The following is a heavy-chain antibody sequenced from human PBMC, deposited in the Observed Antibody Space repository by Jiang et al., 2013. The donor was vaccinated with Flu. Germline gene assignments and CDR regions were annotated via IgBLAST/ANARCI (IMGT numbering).Heavy chain of an antibody. V-gene: IGHV3-23*01. Sequence: SGGGLVQPGGSLRLSCAASGFTFSSYAMSWIRQAPGKGLEWVSTITGSGGSTYSADSVKGRFTISRDNSKNTLYLQMNSLRAEDTAVYYCAKALMGLIYYFAYWGQGTLVAVSS. CDR1: GFTFSSYA. CDR3: AKALMGLIYYFAY. D-gene: IGHD2-21*01. CDR2: ITGSGGST. J-gene: IGHJ4*02.